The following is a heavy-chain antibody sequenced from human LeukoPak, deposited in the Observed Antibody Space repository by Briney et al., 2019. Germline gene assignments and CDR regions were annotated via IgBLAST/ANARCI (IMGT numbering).Heavy chain of an antibody. CDR3: ARVLPHECSGGSCYWD. Sequence: PSETLSLTCAVYGGSFSGYYWSWIRQPPGKGLEWIGEINHSGSTNYNPSLKSRVTISVDTSKNQFSLKLSSVTAADTAVYYCARVLPHECSGGSCYWDWGQGTLVTVSS. D-gene: IGHD2-15*01. CDR1: GGSFSGYY. CDR2: INHSGST. V-gene: IGHV4-34*01. J-gene: IGHJ4*02.